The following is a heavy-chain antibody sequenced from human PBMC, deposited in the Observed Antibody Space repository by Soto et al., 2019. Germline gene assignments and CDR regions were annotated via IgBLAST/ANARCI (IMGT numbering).Heavy chain of an antibody. CDR2: IVVGNGNT. D-gene: IGHD2-15*01. J-gene: IGHJ6*02. CDR1: GFDFGSFG. V-gene: IGHV1-58*02. CDR3: STDRTDIAIEWPA. Sequence: QMPLVQSGPEVKKPGTSVRVSCKASGFDFGSFGMQWVRQAHGQGLEWIGWIVVGNGNTNYAPQFRGRVTITRDMSTRTTYIDLYNLRSEDTAVYFCSTDRTDIAIEWPAWGQGTAVTVSS.